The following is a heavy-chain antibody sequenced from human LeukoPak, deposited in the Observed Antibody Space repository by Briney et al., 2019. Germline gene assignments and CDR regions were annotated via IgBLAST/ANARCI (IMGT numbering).Heavy chain of an antibody. D-gene: IGHD3-22*01. V-gene: IGHV3-9*01. CDR2: ISWNSGRI. J-gene: IGHJ4*02. Sequence: GGSLRLSCAASGFTFDDYAIHWVRQAPGKGLEWVSGISWNSGRIGYADSVKGRFTISRDNAKNSLYLQMNSLRAEDTALYYCAKVHPKYYYDSSGYYFDYWGQGTLVTVSS. CDR3: AKVHPKYYYDSSGYYFDY. CDR1: GFTFDDYA.